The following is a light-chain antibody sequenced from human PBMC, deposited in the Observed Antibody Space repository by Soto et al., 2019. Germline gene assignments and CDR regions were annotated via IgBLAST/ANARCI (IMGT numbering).Light chain of an antibody. V-gene: IGKV3D-15*01. CDR2: GAS. CDR3: QQYDKWPLT. CDR1: HSVDSN. Sequence: EIVMTQSPATLSVSPGEGATLSCRASHSVDSNLAWYQQKPGQAPRLLIFGASTRATGIPTRFSGGGSGTDFTLTISSLQSEDFGLYFCQQYDKWPLTFGGGTKVDMK. J-gene: IGKJ4*01.